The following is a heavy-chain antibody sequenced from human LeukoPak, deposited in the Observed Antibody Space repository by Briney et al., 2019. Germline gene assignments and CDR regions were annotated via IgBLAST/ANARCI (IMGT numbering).Heavy chain of an antibody. Sequence: PTGGSLRLSCEASGFTFTTYWIHWVRQAPGKGLEWVSTIFGSGDRTDYTDSVKGRFTISRDNSKNTLYLQMNSLRAEDTAVYYCAKDPNGDYIGTFDGRGQGTMVTVSS. J-gene: IGHJ3*01. CDR1: GFTFTTYW. CDR3: AKDPNGDYIGTFDG. V-gene: IGHV3-23*01. D-gene: IGHD4-17*01. CDR2: IFGSGDRT.